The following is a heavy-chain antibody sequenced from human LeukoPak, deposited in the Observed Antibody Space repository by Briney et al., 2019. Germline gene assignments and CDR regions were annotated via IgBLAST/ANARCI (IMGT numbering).Heavy chain of an antibody. V-gene: IGHV3-23*01. CDR1: GFTFSSYA. D-gene: IGHD6-19*01. CDR3: AKDHGYSSGWYSPNYFDY. J-gene: IGHJ4*02. CDR2: ISGSGGST. Sequence: PGGSLRLSCAASGFTFSSYAMSWVRQAPGKGLEWVSAISGSGGSTYYADSVKGRFTISRDNSKNTLYLQMNSLRAEDTAVYYCAKDHGYSSGWYSPNYFDYWGQGTLVTVSS.